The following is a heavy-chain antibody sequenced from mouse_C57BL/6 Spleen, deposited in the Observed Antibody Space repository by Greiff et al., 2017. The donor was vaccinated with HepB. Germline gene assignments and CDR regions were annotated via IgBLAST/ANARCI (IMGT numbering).Heavy chain of an antibody. CDR2: INPSSGYT. Sequence: QVQLQQSGAELAKPGASVKLSCKASGYTFTSYWMHWVKQRPGQGLEWIGYINPSSGYTKYNQKFKDKATLTADKSSSTAYMQLSSLTYEDSAVYYCASAYDYDYYAMDYWGQGTSVTVSS. D-gene: IGHD2-4*01. J-gene: IGHJ4*01. CDR3: ASAYDYDYYAMDY. CDR1: GYTFTSYW. V-gene: IGHV1-7*01.